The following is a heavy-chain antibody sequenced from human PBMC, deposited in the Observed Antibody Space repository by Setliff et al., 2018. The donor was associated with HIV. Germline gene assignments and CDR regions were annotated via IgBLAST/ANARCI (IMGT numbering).Heavy chain of an antibody. CDR3: ARGDPFTDFDS. Sequence: SETLSLTCTVSGGSISRGSYYWSWIRQPAGKGLERIGRIHTNGNTNYNPSLKSRVTVSADTSKNQFSLKLTSVTAADTAVYYCARGDPFTDFDSWGQGTLVT. V-gene: IGHV4-61*02. J-gene: IGHJ4*02. CDR2: IHTNGNT. CDR1: GGSISRGSYY. D-gene: IGHD3-16*01.